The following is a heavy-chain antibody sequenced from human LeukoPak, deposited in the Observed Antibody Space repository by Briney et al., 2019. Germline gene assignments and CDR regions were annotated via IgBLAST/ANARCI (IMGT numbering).Heavy chain of an antibody. J-gene: IGHJ4*02. CDR1: GFTLSSFW. Sequence: GGSLRLSCAVSGFTLSSFWMTWVRQAPGKGLEWVASIKYDGSEKKYVDSVEGRFTISRDNAKNSLYLQMNSLRAEDTAVYYCARETGSAVGSTDFDYWGQGTLVTVSS. CDR3: ARETGSAVGSTDFDY. D-gene: IGHD4-17*01. CDR2: IKYDGSEK. V-gene: IGHV3-7*01.